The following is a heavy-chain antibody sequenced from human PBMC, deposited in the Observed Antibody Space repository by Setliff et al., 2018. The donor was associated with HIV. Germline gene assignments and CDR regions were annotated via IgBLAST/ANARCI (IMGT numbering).Heavy chain of an antibody. CDR3: ARDLRSSHGSPNYFDY. CDR2: IKQDGSEE. V-gene: IGHV3-7*01. CDR1: GLTFSNYW. Sequence: PGGSLRLSCAASGLTFSNYWMNWVRQAPGRGLEWVANIKQDGSEEYYVDSVKGRFTISRDNAKDSMFLQMNSLRGEDTAVYYCARDLRSSHGSPNYFDYWGRGALVTVSS. J-gene: IGHJ4*02. D-gene: IGHD2-15*01.